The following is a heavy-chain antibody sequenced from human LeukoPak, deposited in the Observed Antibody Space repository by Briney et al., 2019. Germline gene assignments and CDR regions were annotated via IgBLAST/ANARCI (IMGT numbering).Heavy chain of an antibody. D-gene: IGHD3-9*01. V-gene: IGHV1-46*01. J-gene: IGHJ4*02. CDR2: INPSGGST. CDR3: AMTDDILIASSY. CDR1: GYTFTSYY. Sequence: ASVKVSCKASGYTFTSYYMHWVRQAPGQGLEWMGIINPSGGSTSYAQKFQGRVTMTRDTSTSTVYMELSSLRSEDTGVYYCAMTDDILIASSYWGQGTSVSVSS.